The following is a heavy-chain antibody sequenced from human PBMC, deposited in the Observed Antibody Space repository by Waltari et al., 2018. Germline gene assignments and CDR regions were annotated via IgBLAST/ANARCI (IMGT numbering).Heavy chain of an antibody. CDR2: IYTSGST. CDR3: AREPYYDFWSGYMSPNYYYGMDV. D-gene: IGHD3-3*01. J-gene: IGHJ6*02. CDR1: GGSISSYY. V-gene: IGHV4-4*07. Sequence: QVQLQESGPGLVKPSETLSLTCPVSGGSISSYYWSWLRQPAGKGLEWIGRIYTSGSTNYNPSLKSRVTMSVDTSKNQFSLKLSSVTAADTAVYYCAREPYYDFWSGYMSPNYYYGMDVWGQGTTVTVSS.